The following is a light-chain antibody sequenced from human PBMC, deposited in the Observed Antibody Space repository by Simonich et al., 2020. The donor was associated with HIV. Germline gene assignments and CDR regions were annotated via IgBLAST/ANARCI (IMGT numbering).Light chain of an antibody. CDR2: WAS. V-gene: IGKV4-1*01. J-gene: IGKJ1*01. CDR3: QQYYSTPPT. CDR1: RSVLYSSNNKTY. Sequence: DIVMTQSPDSLAVSLGERATINCKSSRSVLYSSNNKTYLAWYQQKPGQPPNLLSYWASTRESGVPDRFRASGSGTDFTLTISSLQAEDVAVYYCQQYYSTPPTFGQGTKVEIK.